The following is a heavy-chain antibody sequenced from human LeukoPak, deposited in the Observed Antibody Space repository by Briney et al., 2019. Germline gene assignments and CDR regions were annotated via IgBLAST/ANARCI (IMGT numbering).Heavy chain of an antibody. CDR3: ARGRYTFDY. D-gene: IGHD1-1*01. J-gene: IGHJ4*02. V-gene: IGHV4-59*01. Sequence: SETLSLTCTVSGGSISGYYWTWIRQPPGKGLEYIGYIYYSGSTNHNPSLKSRVTISVDTSQNQFSLKLSSVTAADTAVYYCARGRYTFDYWGQGTLVTVSS. CDR1: GGSISGYY. CDR2: IYYSGST.